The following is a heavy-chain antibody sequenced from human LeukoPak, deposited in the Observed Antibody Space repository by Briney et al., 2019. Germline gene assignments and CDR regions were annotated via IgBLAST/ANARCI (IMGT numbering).Heavy chain of an antibody. J-gene: IGHJ6*02. V-gene: IGHV4-34*01. CDR1: GGSFSGYY. CDR2: INHSGST. CDR3: ARFLVGSSWYSYYYYGMDV. D-gene: IGHD6-13*01. Sequence: SETLSLTCAVYGGSFSGYYWSWIRQPPGKGLEWIGEINHSGSTNYNPSLKSRVTISVDTSKNQFSLKLSSVTAADTAVYYCARFLVGSSWYSYYYYGMDVWGQGTTVTVSS.